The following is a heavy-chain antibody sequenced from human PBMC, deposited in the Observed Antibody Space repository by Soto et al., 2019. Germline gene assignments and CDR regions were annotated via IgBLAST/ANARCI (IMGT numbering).Heavy chain of an antibody. V-gene: IGHV4-31*03. CDR3: VRGDAWRVLLVY. J-gene: IGHJ4*02. Sequence: SETLSLTCTVSGGSINSGGYYWNWVRLLPGRGLEWIGYIYFTGNTYYNPSLESRVTISLDTPQNQFSLELNSVSAADTAVYYCVRGDAWRVLLVYWGQGALLTFSS. CDR1: GGSINSGGYY. CDR2: IYFTGNT. D-gene: IGHD2-21*02.